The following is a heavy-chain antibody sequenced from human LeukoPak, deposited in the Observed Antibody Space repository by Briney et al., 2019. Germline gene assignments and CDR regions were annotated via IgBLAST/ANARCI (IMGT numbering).Heavy chain of an antibody. V-gene: IGHV3-20*04. CDR1: GFTFSSYE. J-gene: IGHJ3*02. CDR3: AREYCSGGSCQDDAFDI. D-gene: IGHD2-15*01. CDR2: INWNGGST. Sequence: GGSLRLSCAASGFTFSSYEMNWVRQAPGKGVEWVSGINWNGGSTGYADSVKGRFTISRDNAKNSLYLQMNSLRAEDTALYYCAREYCSGGSCQDDAFDIWGQGTMVTVSS.